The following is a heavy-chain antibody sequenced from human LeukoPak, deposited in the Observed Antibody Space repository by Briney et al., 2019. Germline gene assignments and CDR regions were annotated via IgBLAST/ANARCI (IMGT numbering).Heavy chain of an antibody. CDR1: GLRFRNYG. J-gene: IGHJ4*02. CDR2: IWYDGSNQ. D-gene: IGHD1-26*01. Sequence: GGSLRLSCAASGLRFRNYGMHWVRQAPGKGLEWVAVIWYDGSNQYYVDSVKGRFTVSRDNAKNTLHLQMNSLRAEDTAVYYCATDRNSGKYYDYWGQGTLVTVSS. CDR3: ATDRNSGKYYDY. V-gene: IGHV3-33*01.